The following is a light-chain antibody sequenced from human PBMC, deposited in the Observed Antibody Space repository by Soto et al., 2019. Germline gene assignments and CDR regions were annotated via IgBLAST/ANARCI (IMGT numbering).Light chain of an antibody. CDR1: QSLSSY. CDR3: QQSYSTPSS. V-gene: IGKV1-39*01. Sequence: DIQMTQSPSSLSASVGDRVTITCRASQSLSSYLNWYQQKPGKAPKLLIYAASSLQSGVPSRFIAGGSWTDYTLTFSSLQPEDFATYYWQQSYSTPSSFGQGTKLESK. CDR2: AAS. J-gene: IGKJ2*01.